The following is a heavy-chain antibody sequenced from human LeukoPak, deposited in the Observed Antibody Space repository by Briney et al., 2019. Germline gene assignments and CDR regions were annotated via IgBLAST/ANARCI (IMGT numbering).Heavy chain of an antibody. D-gene: IGHD2-2*01. Sequence: SGGSLRLSCAASGFTFSSYAMSWVRQAPGKGLEWVSAISGSGGSTYYADSVKGRFTISRDNSKNTLYLQVNSLRAEDTAVYYCATAPHIVVVPAARRTSGYWGQGTLVTVSS. CDR2: ISGSGGST. V-gene: IGHV3-23*01. J-gene: IGHJ4*02. CDR3: ATAPHIVVVPAARRTSGY. CDR1: GFTFSSYA.